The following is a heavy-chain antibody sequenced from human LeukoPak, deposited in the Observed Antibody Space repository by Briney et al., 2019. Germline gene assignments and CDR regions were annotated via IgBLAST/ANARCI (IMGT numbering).Heavy chain of an antibody. CDR1: GFTFSSYA. CDR2: ISYDGSNK. V-gene: IGHV3-30*04. J-gene: IGHJ6*03. D-gene: IGHD5/OR15-5a*01. CDR3: ARGSRAIVSTKFACGRYMDV. Sequence: GGSLRLSCAASGFTFSSYAMHWVRQAPGKGLEWVAFISYDGSNKYYADSVKGRFTISRDNSKNTLYLQMNSLRAEDTALYYCARGSRAIVSTKFACGRYMDVWGKGTTVTVSS.